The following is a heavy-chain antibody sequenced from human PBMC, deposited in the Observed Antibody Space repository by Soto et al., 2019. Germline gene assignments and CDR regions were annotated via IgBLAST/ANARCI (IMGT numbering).Heavy chain of an antibody. Sequence: EVQLVESGGGLVQPGGSLRLSCAASGFTFSSYAMHWVRQAPGKGLEYVSAISSNGGSTYYANSVKGRFTISRDNSKNTLYLQMGSLRAEDMAVYYCARPLFEGGYYYYGMDVWAQGTTVTVSS. D-gene: IGHD3-16*01. CDR3: ARPLFEGGYYYYGMDV. V-gene: IGHV3-64*01. CDR1: GFTFSSYA. CDR2: ISSNGGST. J-gene: IGHJ6*02.